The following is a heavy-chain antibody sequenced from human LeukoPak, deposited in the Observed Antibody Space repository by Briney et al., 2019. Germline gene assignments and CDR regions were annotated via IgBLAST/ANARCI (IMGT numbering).Heavy chain of an antibody. CDR2: IKRDETER. J-gene: IGHJ3*02. CDR1: GLFFSTSG. CDR3: VRDVLFAVGDTFDI. Sequence: HTGGSLRLSCTASGLFFSTSGMHWVRQAPGKGLEWVAFIKRDETERWILDSVKGRFTISRDNSKNTLYLEMNTLRTEDTAVYYCVRDVLFAVGDTFDIWGQGTMVTVS. V-gene: IGHV3-30*19. D-gene: IGHD3-10*02.